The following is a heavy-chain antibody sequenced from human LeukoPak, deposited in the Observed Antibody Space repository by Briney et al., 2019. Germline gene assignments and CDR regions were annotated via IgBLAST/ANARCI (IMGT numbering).Heavy chain of an antibody. CDR2: IYTSGST. V-gene: IGHV4-4*07. Sequence: SQTLSLTCTVSGGSISSYYWSWIRQPAGKGLEWIGRIYTSGSTNYNPSLTSRVTMSVDTSKNQFSLKLSSVTAADTAVYYCARDKVRGWLDYWGQGTLVTVSS. D-gene: IGHD6-19*01. J-gene: IGHJ4*02. CDR1: GGSISSYY. CDR3: ARDKVRGWLDY.